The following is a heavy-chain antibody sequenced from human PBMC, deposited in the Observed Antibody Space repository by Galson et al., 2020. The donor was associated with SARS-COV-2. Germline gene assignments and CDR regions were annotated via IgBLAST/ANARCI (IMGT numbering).Heavy chain of an antibody. CDR3: ARGVYDILTGYYRPFDY. J-gene: IGHJ4*02. D-gene: IGHD3-9*01. V-gene: IGHV2-70*04. CDR1: GFSLSTSGMR. Sequence: SGPTLVKPTQTLTLTCTFSGFSLSTSGMRVSWIRQPPGKALEWLARIDLDDDKFYSTSLKTRLTISKDTSKNQGVRTMTNMDPVDTATYYCARGVYDILTGYYRPFDYWGQGTLVTVSS. CDR2: IDLDDDK.